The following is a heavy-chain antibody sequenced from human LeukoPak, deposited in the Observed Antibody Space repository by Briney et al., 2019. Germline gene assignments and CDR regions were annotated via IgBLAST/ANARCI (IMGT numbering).Heavy chain of an antibody. D-gene: IGHD4-11*01. CDR2: ISGSGGST. Sequence: GGSLRLSCAASGFTFGSYAMSWVRQAPGKGLEWVSAISGSGGSTYYADSVKGRFTISRDNSKNTLYLQMNSLRAEDTAVYYSARLTVPGNYYYYYYGMDVWGQGTTVTVSS. CDR3: ARLTVPGNYYYYYYGMDV. V-gene: IGHV3-23*01. CDR1: GFTFGSYA. J-gene: IGHJ6*02.